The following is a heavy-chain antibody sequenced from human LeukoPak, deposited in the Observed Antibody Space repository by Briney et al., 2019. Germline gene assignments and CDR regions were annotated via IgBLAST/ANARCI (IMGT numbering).Heavy chain of an antibody. J-gene: IGHJ4*02. CDR1: GFTFNTYP. Sequence: PGGSLRLSCAAAGFTFNTYPINWVRQAPGRGLEWISYISSSSDTIYYAASVKGRFTISRDNAKNSLYLQMNSLRAEDTAVYYCARGGNIAARRLSDYFDYWGQGTLVTVSS. D-gene: IGHD6-6*01. V-gene: IGHV3-48*04. CDR3: ARGGNIAARRLSDYFDY. CDR2: ISSSSDTI.